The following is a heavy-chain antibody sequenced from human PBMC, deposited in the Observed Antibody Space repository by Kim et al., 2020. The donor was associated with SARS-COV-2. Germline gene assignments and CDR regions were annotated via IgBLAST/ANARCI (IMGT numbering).Heavy chain of an antibody. CDR2: IYYSGST. Sequence: SETLSLTCTVSGGSINSGGYYWSWIRQHPGKGLEWIGYIYYSGSTYYNPSLKSRVTISVDTSKNQFSLKLSSVTAADTAVYYCARDTLKNPVPLGYYYYYGMDVWGQGTTVTVS. J-gene: IGHJ6*02. CDR1: GGSINSGGYY. V-gene: IGHV4-31*03. CDR3: ARDTLKNPVPLGYYYYYGMDV.